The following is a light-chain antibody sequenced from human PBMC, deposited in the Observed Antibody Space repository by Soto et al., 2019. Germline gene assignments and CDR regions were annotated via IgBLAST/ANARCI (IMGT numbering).Light chain of an antibody. CDR3: QQYYTTPWT. CDR2: WAS. J-gene: IGKJ1*01. V-gene: IGKV3-15*01. Sequence: EIVMTQSPATLSVSPGERATVSCRASQSISSNLAWYQQKPGQPPKALIYWASTRESGVPDRFSGSGSGTDFTLTISSLQAEDVAVYYCQQYYTTPWTFGQGTKVEIK. CDR1: QSISSN.